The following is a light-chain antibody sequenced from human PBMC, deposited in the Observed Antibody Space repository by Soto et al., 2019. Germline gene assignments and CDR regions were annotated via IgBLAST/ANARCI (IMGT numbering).Light chain of an antibody. CDR3: TSYAGSNIWV. CDR1: SSDVGAYNY. J-gene: IGLJ3*02. CDR2: EVS. V-gene: IGLV2-8*01. Sequence: QSALTQPSSASGSPGQSVTISCTGTSSDVGAYNYVSWYQQYPGIAPKLMIYEVSKRPSGVPDRFSGSKSGKTASLTVSGLQPEDEADYYCTSYAGSNIWVFGGGTKLTVL.